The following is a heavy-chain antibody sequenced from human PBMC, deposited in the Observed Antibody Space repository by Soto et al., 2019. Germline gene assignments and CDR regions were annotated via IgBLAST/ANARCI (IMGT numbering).Heavy chain of an antibody. J-gene: IGHJ4*02. Sequence: SVKVSCKASGGTFSRYSITWVRQAPGHGLEWIGRIIPIFGIASYAQKFQGRVTITADESTSTAYMELSSLRSDDTAVYYCAREPDFWSRGTVVTVSS. CDR2: IIPIFGIA. V-gene: IGHV1-69*13. D-gene: IGHD3-3*01. CDR3: AREPDF. CDR1: GGTFSRYS.